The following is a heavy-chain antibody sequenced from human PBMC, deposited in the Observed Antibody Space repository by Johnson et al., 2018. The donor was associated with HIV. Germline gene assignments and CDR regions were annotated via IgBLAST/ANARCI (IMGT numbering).Heavy chain of an antibody. CDR2: IRSDGRNK. D-gene: IGHD4-11*01. CDR3: AKEGSTVI. Sequence: VQLVESGGGVVQPGGSLRLSCAASGFTFSSYGMHWVRQAPGKGLEWVAFIRSDGRNKYYVDSVKGRFTISRDNSKNTLYLQMNSVGAEDTAVYYCAKEGSTVIWGQGTMVTVSS. V-gene: IGHV3-30*02. CDR1: GFTFSSYG. J-gene: IGHJ3*01.